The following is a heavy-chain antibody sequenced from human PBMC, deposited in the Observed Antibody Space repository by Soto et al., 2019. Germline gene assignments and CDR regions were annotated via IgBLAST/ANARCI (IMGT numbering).Heavy chain of an antibody. J-gene: IGHJ4*02. D-gene: IGHD6-19*01. CDR3: EKFQWLVPFDY. CDR1: GFTVSSNY. V-gene: IGHV3-53*04. CDR2: IYSGGGT. Sequence: GGSLRLSCAASGFTVSSNYMSWVRQAPGKGLEWVSVIYSGGGTYYADSVKGRFTISRHNSKNTLYLQMNSLRAEDTAVYYCEKFQWLVPFDYWAREPWSPSPQ.